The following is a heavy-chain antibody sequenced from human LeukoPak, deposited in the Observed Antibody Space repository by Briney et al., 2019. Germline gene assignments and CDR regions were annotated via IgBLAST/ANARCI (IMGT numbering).Heavy chain of an antibody. CDR3: ARRGHSGYLAYFDY. V-gene: IGHV4-34*01. D-gene: IGHD5-12*01. Sequence: SETLSLTCAVYGGSFSGCYWSWIRQHPEKGLDWIGEITRTGRINYNPALKGRVTMSLDTSKNQFSLELSPMTAADTAVYYCARRGHSGYLAYFDYWGQGTLVTVSA. J-gene: IGHJ4*02. CDR1: GGSFSGCY. CDR2: ITRTGRI.